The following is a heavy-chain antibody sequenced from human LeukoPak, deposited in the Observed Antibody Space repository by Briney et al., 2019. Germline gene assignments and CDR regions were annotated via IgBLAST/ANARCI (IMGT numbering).Heavy chain of an antibody. D-gene: IGHD3-10*01. CDR1: GFTFSNYA. CDR3: AKGHYYGSGSLDY. CDR2: LRNSGSTP. Sequence: GGSLRLSCVASGFTFSNYAMTWVRQAPGKGLEWVSALRNSGSTPHYADSVKGRFTISRDNSKNTLYVQMNSLRAEDTAVYYCAKGHYYGSGSLDYWGQGTLVTVSS. V-gene: IGHV3-23*01. J-gene: IGHJ4*02.